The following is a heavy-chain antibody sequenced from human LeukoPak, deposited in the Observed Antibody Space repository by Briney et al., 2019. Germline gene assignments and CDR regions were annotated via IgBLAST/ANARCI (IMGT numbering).Heavy chain of an antibody. D-gene: IGHD6-13*01. CDR3: ASLSSSQYYYYGMDV. V-gene: IGHV1-8*01. CDR2: MNPNSGNT. Sequence: GASVKDSCKASGYTFTSYDINWVRQATGQGLEWMGWMNPNSGNTGYAQKFQGRVTMTRNTSISTAYMELSSLRSEDTAVYYCASLSSSQYYYYGMDVWGQGTTVTVSS. CDR1: GYTFTSYD. J-gene: IGHJ6*02.